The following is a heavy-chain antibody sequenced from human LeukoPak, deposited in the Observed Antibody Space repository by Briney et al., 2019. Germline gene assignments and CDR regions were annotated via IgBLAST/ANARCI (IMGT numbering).Heavy chain of an antibody. V-gene: IGHV1-2*02. J-gene: IGHJ4*02. CDR1: GYTFTGYY. Sequence: ASVKVSCKASGYTFTGYYMHWVRQAPGQGLERMGWINPNSGGTNYAQKFQGRVTMTRDTSISTAYMELSRLRSDDTAVYYCAREGPYCSGGSCLDLWGQGTLVTVSS. CDR3: AREGPYCSGGSCLDL. D-gene: IGHD2-15*01. CDR2: INPNSGGT.